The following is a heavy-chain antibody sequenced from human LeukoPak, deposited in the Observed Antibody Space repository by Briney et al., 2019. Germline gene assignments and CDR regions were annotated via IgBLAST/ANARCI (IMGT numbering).Heavy chain of an antibody. D-gene: IGHD3-16*01. CDR1: GGSFSGYY. Sequence: KPSETLSLTCAVYGGSFSGYYWSWIRQPPGKGLEWIGEINHYGSTNYNPSLKSRVTISVDTSKNQFSLNLSSVTAADTAVYYCARREGGHDPPFDYWGQGTLVTVSS. CDR2: INHYGST. J-gene: IGHJ4*02. CDR3: ARREGGHDPPFDY. V-gene: IGHV4-34*01.